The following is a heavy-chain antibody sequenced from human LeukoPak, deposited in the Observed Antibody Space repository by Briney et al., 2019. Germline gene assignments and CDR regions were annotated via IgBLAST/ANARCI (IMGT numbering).Heavy chain of an antibody. CDR1: GYTFTGYY. CDR2: INPNSGGT. V-gene: IGHV1-2*02. Sequence: ASVKVSCKSSGYTFTGYYMHWVRQAPGQGLEWMGWINPNSGGTNYAQKFQGRVTMTRDTSISTAYMELSRLRSDDTAVYYCARAFDSNGYLYYYYMDVWGKGTTVTVSS. D-gene: IGHD3-22*01. J-gene: IGHJ6*03. CDR3: ARAFDSNGYLYYYYMDV.